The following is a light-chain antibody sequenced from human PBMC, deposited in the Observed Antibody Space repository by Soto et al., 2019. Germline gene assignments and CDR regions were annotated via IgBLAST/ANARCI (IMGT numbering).Light chain of an antibody. CDR3: GSYRDITSAV. V-gene: IGLV2-14*03. Sequence: QSALAQPASVSGSPGQSITISCTGTSSDVGGYNYVSWYQQYPGKAPRLMIYDINNRPSGVSSRFSGSKSGNTASLTISGLQAEDEADYYCGSYRDITSAVFGTGTKVTVL. J-gene: IGLJ1*01. CDR1: SSDVGGYNY. CDR2: DIN.